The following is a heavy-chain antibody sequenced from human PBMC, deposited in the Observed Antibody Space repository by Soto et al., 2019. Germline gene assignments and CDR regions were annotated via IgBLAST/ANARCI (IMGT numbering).Heavy chain of an antibody. CDR3: ASPYGSGSLLGY. D-gene: IGHD3-10*01. CDR2: MYFSGRT. V-gene: IGHV4-30-4*01. Sequence: QVQLQESGPGLVKPSQTLSLTRTVSGGSISTGDYYWSWIRQPPGKGLEWIGYMYFSGRTYYSPSLKSRVTISKDTSKNQVSLELSSVTAADTAVYYCASPYGSGSLLGYWGQGTLVTVSS. J-gene: IGHJ4*02. CDR1: GGSISTGDYY.